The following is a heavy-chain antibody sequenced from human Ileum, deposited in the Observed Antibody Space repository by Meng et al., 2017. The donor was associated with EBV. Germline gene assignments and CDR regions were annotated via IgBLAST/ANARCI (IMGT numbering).Heavy chain of an antibody. CDR3: ARGGWSLDY. D-gene: IGHD2-15*01. Sequence: QRQLKESGTGRVKPSETLSHTCTVSGGFISIYYCSWIRQPPGKGLEWIGYIYYSGSTNYNPSFKSRVTISVDTSKNKFSLNLSSVTAADTAVYYCARGGWSLDYWGQGTLVTVAS. V-gene: IGHV4-59*08. CDR2: IYYSGST. CDR1: GGFISIYY. J-gene: IGHJ4*02.